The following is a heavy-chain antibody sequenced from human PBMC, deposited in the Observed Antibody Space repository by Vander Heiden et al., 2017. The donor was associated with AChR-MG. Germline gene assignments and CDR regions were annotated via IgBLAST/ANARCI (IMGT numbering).Heavy chain of an antibody. CDR2: IYSSGTS. J-gene: IGHJ2*01. CDR3: ARARLTYNWYLDL. Sequence: QVQLPESGPGLLKASETLSVSCTVSGGSLSGSYWSWVRQPPGRGLEGIAYIYSSGTSNYNPALKRRVAISEDTSKNQFFLRLTSVTAADTAVYYCARARLTYNWYLDLWGRGTLVTVSS. D-gene: IGHD1-1*01. V-gene: IGHV4-59*01. CDR1: GGSLSGSY.